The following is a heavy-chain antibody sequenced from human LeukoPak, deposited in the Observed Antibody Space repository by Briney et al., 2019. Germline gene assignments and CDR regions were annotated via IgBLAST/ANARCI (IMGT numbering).Heavy chain of an antibody. CDR3: ARPHSSGWYGAFDY. D-gene: IGHD6-19*01. V-gene: IGHV4-4*09. Sequence: SETLSLTCTVSGGSISGFYWSWIRQPPRKGLEWIGYIYSSGSTNYNPSLKSRVTISVDTSKIQFSLKLSSVTAADTAVYYCARPHSSGWYGAFDYWGQGTLVTVSS. CDR2: IYSSGST. CDR1: GGSISGFY. J-gene: IGHJ4*02.